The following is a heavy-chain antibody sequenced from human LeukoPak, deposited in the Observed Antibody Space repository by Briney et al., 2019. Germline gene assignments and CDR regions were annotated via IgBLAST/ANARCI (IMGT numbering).Heavy chain of an antibody. CDR3: AKFRDGYNNFDY. Sequence: GGSLRLSCAASGFIFSSFAMTWVRQAPGKGLEWVSVISESGGSTNYADSVKGRFTISRDNSKNTLYLQMNSLRAEDTAVYYCAKFRDGYNNFDYWGQGTLVTVSS. CDR2: ISESGGST. J-gene: IGHJ4*02. D-gene: IGHD5-24*01. V-gene: IGHV3-23*01. CDR1: GFIFSSFA.